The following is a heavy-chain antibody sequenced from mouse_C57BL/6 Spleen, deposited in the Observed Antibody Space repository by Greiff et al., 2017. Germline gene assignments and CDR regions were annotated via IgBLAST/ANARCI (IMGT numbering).Heavy chain of an antibody. CDR1: GFNIKNTY. J-gene: IGHJ4*01. Sequence: VQLQQSVAELVRPGASVKLSCTASGFNIKNTYMHWVQQRPEQGLEWIGRIDPANGNTKYAPKLQGKATISADTSTNTAYLQLSSLTSEATAIYYCTRSFVARGGYSMDYWGQGTSVTVSS. CDR3: TRSFVARGGYSMDY. V-gene: IGHV14-3*01. CDR2: IDPANGNT.